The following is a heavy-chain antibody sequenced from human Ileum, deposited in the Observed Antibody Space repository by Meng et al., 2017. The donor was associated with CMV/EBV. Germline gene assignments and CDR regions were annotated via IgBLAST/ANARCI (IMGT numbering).Heavy chain of an antibody. CDR1: RNSFTSYW. CDR3: AGTTAYGFDFDY. CDR2: IYPGDSDT. V-gene: IGHV5-51*01. D-gene: IGHD3-10*01. J-gene: IGHJ4*02. Sequence: FKASRNSFTSYWIAWVRQMPGKGLEYMGIIYPGDSDTRYSPSFQGRVTMSADKSISTAYLQWSSLKASDTATYYCAGTTAYGFDFDYWGQGTLVTVSS.